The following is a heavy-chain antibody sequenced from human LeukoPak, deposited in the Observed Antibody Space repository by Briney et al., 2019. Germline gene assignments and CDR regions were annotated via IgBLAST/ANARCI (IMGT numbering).Heavy chain of an antibody. CDR1: GGSISSGGYY. J-gene: IGHJ6*02. CDR3: ARGSDRYYDFWGGYPYYYGMDV. Sequence: PSETLSLTCTVSGGSISSGGYYWSWIRQHPGKGLEGIGYIYYSGSTYYNPSLKSRVTISVDTSKNQFSLKLSSVTAADTAVYYCARGSDRYYDFWGGYPYYYGMDVWGQGTTVTVSS. V-gene: IGHV4-31*03. CDR2: IYYSGST. D-gene: IGHD3-3*01.